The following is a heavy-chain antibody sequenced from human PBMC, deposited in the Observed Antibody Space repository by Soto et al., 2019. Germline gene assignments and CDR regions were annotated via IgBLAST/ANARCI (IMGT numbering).Heavy chain of an antibody. Sequence: TSETLSLTCTVSGGSISSGGYYLSWIRQHPGKGLEWIGYIYYSGSTYYNPSLKSRVTISVDTSKNQFSLKLSSVTAADTAVYYCASSGTTTVTTDYWGQGTLVTVSS. V-gene: IGHV4-31*03. D-gene: IGHD4-17*01. CDR2: IYYSGST. CDR3: ASSGTTTVTTDY. CDR1: GGSISSGGYY. J-gene: IGHJ4*02.